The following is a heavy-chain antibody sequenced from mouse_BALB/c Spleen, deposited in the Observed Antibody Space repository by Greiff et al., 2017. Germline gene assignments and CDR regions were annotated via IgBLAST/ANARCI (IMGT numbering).Heavy chain of an antibody. V-gene: IGHV5-15*02. CDR3: ARDRGYGWGFDY. D-gene: IGHD1-2*01. Sequence: EVKLQESGGGLVQPGGSRKLSCAASGFTFSDYGMAWVRQAPGKGPEWVAFISNLAYSIYYADTVTGRFTISRENAKNTLYLEMSSLRSEDTAMYYCARDRGYGWGFDYWGQGTTLTVSS. CDR1: GFTFSDYG. CDR2: ISNLAYSI. J-gene: IGHJ2*01.